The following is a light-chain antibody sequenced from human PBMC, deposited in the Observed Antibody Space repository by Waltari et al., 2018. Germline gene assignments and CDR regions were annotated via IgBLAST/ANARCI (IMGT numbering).Light chain of an antibody. Sequence: QSVLTQPASVSGSPGQSITISCTGTNSDVGGYNYVSWYQQYPGKAPRLMIYDVTNRPSVVSNRFSGSKSGNTASLTISGLQAEDEADYYCSSYTSSGTLRIFGGGTKVTAL. CDR3: SSYTSSGTLRI. J-gene: IGLJ2*01. V-gene: IGLV2-14*01. CDR1: NSDVGGYNY. CDR2: DVT.